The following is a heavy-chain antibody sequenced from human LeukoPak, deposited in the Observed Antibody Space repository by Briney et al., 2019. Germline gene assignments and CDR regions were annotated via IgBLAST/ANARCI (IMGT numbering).Heavy chain of an antibody. J-gene: IGHJ4*02. CDR1: GFTFSSYG. D-gene: IGHD3-22*01. Sequence: GGSLRLSCAASGFTFSSYGMHWVRQAPGKGLEWVAFIRYDGSNKYYADSVKGRFTISRDNSKNTLHLQVNSLRAGDTAVYYCAKDQFYDSSGVFDYWGQGTLVTVSS. V-gene: IGHV3-30*02. CDR3: AKDQFYDSSGVFDY. CDR2: IRYDGSNK.